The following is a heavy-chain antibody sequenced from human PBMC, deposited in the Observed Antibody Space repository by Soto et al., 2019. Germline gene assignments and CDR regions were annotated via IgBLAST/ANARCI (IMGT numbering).Heavy chain of an antibody. J-gene: IGHJ6*02. CDR1: GYTFTGYY. V-gene: IGHV1-2*04. CDR2: INPNSGGT. CDR3: ARDRRGYVFLSNGMDV. Sequence: QVQLVQSGAEVKKPGASVKVSCKASGYTFTGYYMHWVRQAPGQGLEWMGWINPNSGGTNYAQKFQGWVTMTRDTSISTAYMELSRLRSDDTAVYYCARDRRGYVFLSNGMDVWGQGTTVTVSS. D-gene: IGHD5-12*01.